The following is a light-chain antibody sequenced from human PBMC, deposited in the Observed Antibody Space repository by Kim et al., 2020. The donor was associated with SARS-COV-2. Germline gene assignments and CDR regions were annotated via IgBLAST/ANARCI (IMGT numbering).Light chain of an antibody. CDR3: QQYNHWPRNT. CDR2: GAS. Sequence: VSPGERATRSCGASESVARNVAWYQQKPGQAPRLLIFGASARATDIPARFSGSGSGTEFTLTISSLQSEDFAVYYCQQYNHWPRNTFGQGTKLEI. J-gene: IGKJ2*01. V-gene: IGKV3-15*01. CDR1: ESVARN.